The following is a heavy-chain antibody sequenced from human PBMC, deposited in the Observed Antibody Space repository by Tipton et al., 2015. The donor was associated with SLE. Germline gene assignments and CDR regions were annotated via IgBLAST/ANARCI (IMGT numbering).Heavy chain of an antibody. CDR1: GGSFSGYY. J-gene: IGHJ4*02. CDR2: INHSGST. D-gene: IGHD4-17*01. Sequence: LRLSCAVYGGSFSGYYWSWIRQPPGKGLEWIGEINHSGSTNYNPSLKSRVTIPVDTSKNQFSLKLSSVTAADTAVYYCASTGPDYFDYWGQGTLVTVSS. V-gene: IGHV4-34*01. CDR3: ASTGPDYFDY.